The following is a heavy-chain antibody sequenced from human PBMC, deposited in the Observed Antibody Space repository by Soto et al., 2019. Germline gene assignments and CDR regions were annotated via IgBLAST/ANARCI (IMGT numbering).Heavy chain of an antibody. V-gene: IGHV3-9*01. D-gene: IGHD5-12*01. CDR3: AKDRYGLSWYEVALDY. Sequence: PGGSLRLSCTASGFSFDRYSMPWVRQVPGKGLEWVAGLNWRGDNIAYADSVKGRFTISRDNAKNSLFLQMSSLRPEDTGLYYCAKDRYGLSWYEVALDYWGHGTPVTVSS. CDR2: LNWRGDNI. J-gene: IGHJ4*01. CDR1: GFSFDRYS.